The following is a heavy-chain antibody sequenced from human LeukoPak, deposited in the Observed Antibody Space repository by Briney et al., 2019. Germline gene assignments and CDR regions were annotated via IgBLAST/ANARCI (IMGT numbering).Heavy chain of an antibody. J-gene: IGHJ4*02. CDR2: IYTSGST. CDR3: AARSSGSPLDFDY. CDR1: GGSISNYY. V-gene: IGHV4-4*07. D-gene: IGHD1-26*01. Sequence: SETLSLTCTVSGGSISNYYWSWIRQPAGKGLEWIGRIYTSGSTNYNPSLKSRVTISVDTSKNQFSLKLSSVTAADTAVYYCAARSSGSPLDFDYWGQGTLVTVSS.